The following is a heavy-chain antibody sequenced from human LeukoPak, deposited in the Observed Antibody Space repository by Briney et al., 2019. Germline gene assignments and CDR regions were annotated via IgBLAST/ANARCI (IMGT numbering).Heavy chain of an antibody. Sequence: PGGSLRLSCAASGFTFSNFAMTWVRQAPGKGLEWVSTMSSTDGTTFYADSAKGRFTISRDNSKNILYLQMNNLRAEDTAVYHCAKRGVRGSYYFDHWGQGTLVTVSS. D-gene: IGHD3-10*01. V-gene: IGHV3-23*01. CDR3: AKRGVRGSYYFDH. J-gene: IGHJ4*02. CDR1: GFTFSNFA. CDR2: MSSTDGTT.